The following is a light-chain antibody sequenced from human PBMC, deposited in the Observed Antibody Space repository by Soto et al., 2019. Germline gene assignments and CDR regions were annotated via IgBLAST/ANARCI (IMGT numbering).Light chain of an antibody. V-gene: IGLV1-44*01. Sequence: QSVLTQPPSASGTPGQRVPISCSGTYSNVGSNVVNWYQQVPGAAPKLVIYSNDRRPSGVPDRFFGSKSGASASLAISGLQTEDEADYYCAAWDDSLIALLFGGGTKLTVL. CDR3: AAWDDSLIALL. CDR2: SND. J-gene: IGLJ3*02. CDR1: YSNVGSNV.